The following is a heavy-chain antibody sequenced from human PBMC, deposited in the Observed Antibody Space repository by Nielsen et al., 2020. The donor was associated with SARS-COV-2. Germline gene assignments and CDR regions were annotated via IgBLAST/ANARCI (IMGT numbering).Heavy chain of an antibody. CDR3: ARDRVIVGATTGVDYYYGMDV. Sequence: WVGQAPGQGLEWMGGIIPIFGTANYAQKFQGRVTITADESTSTAYMELSSLRSEDTAVYYCARDRVIVGATTGVDYYYGMDVWGQGTTVTVSS. D-gene: IGHD1-26*01. J-gene: IGHJ6*02. CDR2: IIPIFGTA. V-gene: IGHV1-69*01.